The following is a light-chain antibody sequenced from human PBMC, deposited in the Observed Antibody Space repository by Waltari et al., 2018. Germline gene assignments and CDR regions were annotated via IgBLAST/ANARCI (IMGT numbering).Light chain of an antibody. Sequence: QSVLTQTPSASGTPGQRIIMSCSGSSVNIGQNYVYWYHQLPGRAPKPLIYRNDQRPSGVPDRFSGSKSGTSASLAISGLRPDDEGDYYCAAWDDSLSAWLFGGGTKLVVL. CDR1: SVNIGQNY. V-gene: IGLV1-47*01. CDR3: AAWDDSLSAWL. CDR2: RND. J-gene: IGLJ3*02.